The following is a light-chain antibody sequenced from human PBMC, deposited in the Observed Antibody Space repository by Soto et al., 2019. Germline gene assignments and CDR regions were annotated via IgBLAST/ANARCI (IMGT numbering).Light chain of an antibody. J-gene: IGLJ1*01. V-gene: IGLV2-14*01. CDR2: DVT. CDR1: SSDVGGYNY. CDR3: SSYTSSSTLEV. Sequence: QSALTQPASVSGSPGQSITISCTGTSSDVGGYNYVSWYQQHPGKAPKLIIYDVTNRPSGVSNRFSGSKSGNTASLTISGLQAEGEADYYCSSYTSSSTLEVFGTGTKVTVL.